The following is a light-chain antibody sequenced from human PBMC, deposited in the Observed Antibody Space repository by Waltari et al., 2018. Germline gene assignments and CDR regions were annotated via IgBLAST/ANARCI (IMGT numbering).Light chain of an antibody. V-gene: IGLV2-14*01. Sequence: QSALTQPASVSGSPGQSITISCTGTSSDVGGYNYVSWYQQHPGKAPNLMIYEVSNRPSGVSNRFSGSKSGNPASLTISGLQAEDGADYYCSSYTSSSTVVFGGGTKLTVL. J-gene: IGLJ2*01. CDR2: EVS. CDR3: SSYTSSSTVV. CDR1: SSDVGGYNY.